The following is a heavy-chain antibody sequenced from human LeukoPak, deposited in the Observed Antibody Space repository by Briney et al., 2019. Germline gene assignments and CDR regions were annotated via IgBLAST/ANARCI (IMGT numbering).Heavy chain of an antibody. CDR2: INHSGST. D-gene: IGHD3-10*01. J-gene: IGHJ3*02. Sequence: SETLSLTCAVYGGSFSGYYWSWIRQPPGKGLEWIGEINHSGSTNYNPSLKSRVTISVDTSKNQFTLKLSSVTAADTAVYYCARNGDDAFDIWGQGIMVTVSS. CDR1: GGSFSGYY. V-gene: IGHV4-34*01. CDR3: ARNGDDAFDI.